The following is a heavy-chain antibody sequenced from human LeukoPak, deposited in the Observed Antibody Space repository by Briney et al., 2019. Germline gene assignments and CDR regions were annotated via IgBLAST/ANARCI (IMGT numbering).Heavy chain of an antibody. CDR1: GLTSSNYA. J-gene: IGHJ4*01. CDR3: VSPVFINY. V-gene: IGHV3-64D*06. CDR2: IGSDGDST. Sequence: GGSLRLSCAASGLTSSNYAMNWVRQAPGKGLEHVSTIGSDGDSTYYADSVKDRFTISRDNSKNALYLQMTSLRPEDSAVYYCVSPVFINYWGQGTLVTVSS. D-gene: IGHD1-14*01.